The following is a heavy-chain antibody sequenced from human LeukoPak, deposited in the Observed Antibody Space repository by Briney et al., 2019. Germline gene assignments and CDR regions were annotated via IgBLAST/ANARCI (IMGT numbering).Heavy chain of an antibody. CDR1: GYTFTSYG. CDR2: ISAYNGNT. Sequence: ASVKVSCKXSGYTFTSYGISWVRQAPGQGLERMGWISAYNGNTNYAQKLQGRVTMTTDTSTSTAYMELRSLRSDDTAVYYCAREDVDTYYYGSGSYFAFDYWGQGTLVTVSS. J-gene: IGHJ4*02. D-gene: IGHD3-10*01. V-gene: IGHV1-18*01. CDR3: AREDVDTYYYGSGSYFAFDY.